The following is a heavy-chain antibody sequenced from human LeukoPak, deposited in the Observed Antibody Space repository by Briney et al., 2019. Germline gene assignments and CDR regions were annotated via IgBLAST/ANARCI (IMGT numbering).Heavy chain of an antibody. CDR1: GFPFDDYA. Sequence: GGSLRLSCAASGFPFDDYAMHWVRQAPGKGLEWVSGISWNSGSIGYADSVKGRFTISRDNAKNSLYLQMNSLRAEDTALYYCAKGVGHYYDSSGYLDYWGQGTLVTVSS. CDR3: AKGVGHYYDSSGYLDY. V-gene: IGHV3-9*01. J-gene: IGHJ4*02. D-gene: IGHD3-22*01. CDR2: ISWNSGSI.